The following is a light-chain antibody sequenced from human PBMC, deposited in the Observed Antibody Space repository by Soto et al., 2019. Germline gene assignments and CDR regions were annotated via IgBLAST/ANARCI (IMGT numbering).Light chain of an antibody. V-gene: IGKV3-20*01. CDR2: GAS. J-gene: IGKJ5*01. CDR3: QQYGSSPIT. CDR1: QSVSSSQ. Sequence: EIVLTQSPGTVSLSPWERATLSCMASQSVSSSQLAWYQQKPGQAPRLLMYGASSRATGIPDRLSGSGSGTDFTLTISRLEPEDFAVYYCQQYGSSPITFGQGTRLEIK.